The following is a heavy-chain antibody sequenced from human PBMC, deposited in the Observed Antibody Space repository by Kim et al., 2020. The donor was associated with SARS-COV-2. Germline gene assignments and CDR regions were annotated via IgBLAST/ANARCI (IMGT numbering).Heavy chain of an antibody. D-gene: IGHD6-19*01. J-gene: IGHJ6*03. CDR3: ARAWGAGYSSGWYYYYYY. CDR1: GGSISSYY. V-gene: IGHV4-59*08. CDR2: VYYSGST. Sequence: SETLSLTCTVSGGSISSYYWSWIRQPPGTGLEWIGYVYYSGSTNYNPSLKSRVTISVYTSKNKFSLKLSSVTAADMAVSYCARAWGAGYSSGWYYYYYY.